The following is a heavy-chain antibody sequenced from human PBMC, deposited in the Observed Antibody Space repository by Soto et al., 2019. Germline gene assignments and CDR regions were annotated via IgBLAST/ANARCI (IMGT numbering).Heavy chain of an antibody. J-gene: IGHJ3*02. D-gene: IGHD6-13*01. CDR1: GFTFSNYG. CDR2: IRDSGGTT. CDR3: PKGVSRRNSWHDGLDI. V-gene: IGHV3-23*01. Sequence: EVQLLESGGGLVQPGGSLRLSCAASGFTFSNYGMEWVRQAPGKGLEWGSFIRDSGGTTYYADSVTGQFSSSRDNSKNTFYLHMNGLRDEDTAVNYCPKGVSRRNSWHDGLDIWGQGTMVTVSS.